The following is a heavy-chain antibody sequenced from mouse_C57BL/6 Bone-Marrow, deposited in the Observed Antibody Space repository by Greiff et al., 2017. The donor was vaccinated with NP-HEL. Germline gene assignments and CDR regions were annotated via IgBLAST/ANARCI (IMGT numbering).Heavy chain of an antibody. CDR3: TRKAWFAY. J-gene: IGHJ3*01. CDR1: GYTFTSYW. V-gene: IGHV1-5*01. Sequence: DVQLQESGTVLARPGASVKMSCKTSGYTFTSYWMHWVKQRPGQGLEWIGAIYPGNSDTSYNQKFKGKAKLTAVTSASTAYMELSSLTNYDSAVYYCTRKAWFAYWGQGTLVTVSA. CDR2: IYPGNSDT.